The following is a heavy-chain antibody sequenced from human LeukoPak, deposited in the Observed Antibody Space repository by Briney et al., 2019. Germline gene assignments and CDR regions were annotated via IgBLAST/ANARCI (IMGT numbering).Heavy chain of an antibody. Sequence: GESLKISCKGSGYSFTSYWIGWVRQMPGKGLEWMGIVYPGDSDFRYSPSFRGQVTISADKSISTAFLQWSSLKASDTAMYYCASGNWRFDYWSQGTLVTVSS. CDR1: GYSFTSYW. D-gene: IGHD1-1*01. CDR2: VYPGDSDF. J-gene: IGHJ4*02. CDR3: ASGNWRFDY. V-gene: IGHV5-51*01.